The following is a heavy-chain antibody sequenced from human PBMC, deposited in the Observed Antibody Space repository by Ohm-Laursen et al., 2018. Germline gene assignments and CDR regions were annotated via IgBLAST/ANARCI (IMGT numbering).Heavy chain of an antibody. D-gene: IGHD3-22*01. Sequence: SETLSLTCTVSGGSISSSSYHWGWIRQPPGKGLEWIGSIYYTGTTYHNPSLKSRVTISVDTSKNQFSLQLTSVTAADTAVYYCARAETYYYDSSGYYRFDYWGQGTLVTVSS. CDR3: ARAETYYYDSSGYYRFDY. CDR2: IYYTGTT. CDR1: GGSISSSSYH. J-gene: IGHJ4*02. V-gene: IGHV4-39*01.